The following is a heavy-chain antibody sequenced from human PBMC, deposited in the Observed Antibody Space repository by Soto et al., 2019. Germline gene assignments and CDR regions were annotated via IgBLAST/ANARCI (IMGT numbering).Heavy chain of an antibody. J-gene: IGHJ3*02. D-gene: IGHD5-12*01. CDR3: ARDSRLELDI. CDR2: IYHSGST. V-gene: IGHV4-4*02. Sequence: QVQLQESGPGLVKPSGTLSLTCAVSGGSISSSNWWSWVRQPPGKGLEWIGEIYHSGSTNYNPSLTSRVSLSLDKSKNQCSLKLSSVTAADAAVYYCARDSRLELDIWGQGTMVTVSS. CDR1: GGSISSSNW.